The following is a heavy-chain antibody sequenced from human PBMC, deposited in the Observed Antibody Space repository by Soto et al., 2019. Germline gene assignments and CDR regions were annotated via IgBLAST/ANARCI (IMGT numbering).Heavy chain of an antibody. D-gene: IGHD3-16*02. J-gene: IGHJ5*02. CDR1: GGSLNIGSHS. CDR3: ARGLIGHDDGIYPSPDNWFDP. CDR2: VYYNGTT. V-gene: IGHV4-30-2*06. Sequence: SSTLSLTSAVSGGSLNIGSHSWNLILQSPGKGLEQIRFVYYNGTTYYNPALNSRVTISVDRAKSQFFLQLRSATVADTAVYFCARGLIGHDDGIYPSPDNWFDPWRQGTLVTVSS.